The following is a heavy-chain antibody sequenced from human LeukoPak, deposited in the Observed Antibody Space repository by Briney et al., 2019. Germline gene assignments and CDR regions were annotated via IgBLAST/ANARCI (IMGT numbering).Heavy chain of an antibody. CDR2: VYHTGST. J-gene: IGHJ6*02. CDR3: AKSKRVNDYYYGMDV. Sequence: SETLSLTCAVSGGSISNNNWWNWVRQPPGKGLEWVGEVYHTGSTNYSPSLKSRITILVDESKNQFSLKLSSVTAADTAVYYCAKSKRVNDYYYGMDVWGQGTTVTVSS. D-gene: IGHD2-21*01. CDR1: GGSISNNNW. V-gene: IGHV4-4*02.